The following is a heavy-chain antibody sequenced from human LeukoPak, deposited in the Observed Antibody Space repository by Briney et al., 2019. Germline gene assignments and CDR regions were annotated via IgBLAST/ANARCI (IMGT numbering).Heavy chain of an antibody. CDR3: ARQFGYSSGWYPTGFDP. CDR1: GFTVSSNY. Sequence: GGSLRLSCAASGFTVSSNYMSWVRQAPGKGLEWVSVIYSGGSTYYADSVKGRFTISRDNSKNTLYLQMNTLRAEDTAVYYCARQFGYSSGWYPTGFDPWGQGTLVTVSS. CDR2: IYSGGST. J-gene: IGHJ5*02. D-gene: IGHD6-19*01. V-gene: IGHV3-53*01.